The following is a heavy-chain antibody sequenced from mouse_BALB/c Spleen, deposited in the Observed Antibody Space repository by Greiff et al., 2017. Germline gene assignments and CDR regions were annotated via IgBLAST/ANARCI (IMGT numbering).Heavy chain of an antibody. V-gene: IGHV2-2*02. CDR3: ARSGDYYGSSPYWYFDV. J-gene: IGHJ1*01. CDR1: GFSLTSYG. CDR2: IWSGGST. D-gene: IGHD1-1*01. Sequence: VKLQESGPGLVQPSQSLSITCTVSGFSLTSYGVHWVRQSPGKGLEWLGVIWSGGSTDYNAAFISRLSISKDNSKSQVFFKMNSLQANDTAIYYCARSGDYYGSSPYWYFDVWGAGTTVTVSS.